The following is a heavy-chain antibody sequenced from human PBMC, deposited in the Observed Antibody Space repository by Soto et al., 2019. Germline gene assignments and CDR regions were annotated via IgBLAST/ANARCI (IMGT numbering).Heavy chain of an antibody. V-gene: IGHV3-30*02. CDR3: ARQTAVAGTHHTRFDL. D-gene: IGHD6-19*01. CDR2: IQYDGTKK. J-gene: IGHJ4*02. CDR1: GFIFNYYC. Sequence: GGSLRLSCATSGFIFNYYCIHWVRQAPCSGLEWVAFIQYDGTKKDYGDSVRGRFTISRDSSKNTLYLQMNSLRAEDTAVYYCARQTAVAGTHHTRFDLCGQGTLVTVSS.